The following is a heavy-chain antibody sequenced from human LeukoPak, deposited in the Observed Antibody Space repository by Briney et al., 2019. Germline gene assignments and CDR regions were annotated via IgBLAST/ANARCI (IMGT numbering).Heavy chain of an antibody. CDR2: ISDDGRNK. CDR1: GFSFISYG. CDR3: AKRPSDYGDYVTYFDY. Sequence: GGSLRLSCVASGFSFISYGMHWVRQAPGKGLEWVGVISDDGRNKKYADSVKGRFTISRDNSKDTLYLQMNSLRDEDTAVYYCAKRPSDYGDYVTYFDYWGQGTLVTVSS. V-gene: IGHV3-30*18. J-gene: IGHJ4*02. D-gene: IGHD4-17*01.